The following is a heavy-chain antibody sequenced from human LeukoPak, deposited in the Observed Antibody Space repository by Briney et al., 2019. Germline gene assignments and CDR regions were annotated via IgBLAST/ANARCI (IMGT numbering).Heavy chain of an antibody. V-gene: IGHV1-8*01. CDR1: VYTFTSYD. CDR2: MNPNSGNT. Sequence: ASVKVSRKASVYTFTSYDINWVRQATGQGLAWMGWMNPNSGNTGYAQKFQARVTMTRNTSISTAYMELSSLRSEDTAVYYCARGTRGTLGYCSGGSCYSFFYWGQGTLVTVSS. J-gene: IGHJ4*02. D-gene: IGHD2-15*01. CDR3: ARGTRGTLGYCSGGSCYSFFY.